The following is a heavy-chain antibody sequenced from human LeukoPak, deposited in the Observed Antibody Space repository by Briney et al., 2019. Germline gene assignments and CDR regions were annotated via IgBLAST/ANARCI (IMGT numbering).Heavy chain of an antibody. CDR1: GGSFSSYY. J-gene: IGHJ4*02. CDR3: ASRSTPRDY. V-gene: IGHV4-39*01. Sequence: SETLSLTCAVYGGSFSSYYCGWIRQPPGKGLEWIGSIHYSGSTYYNPSLKSRVTISVDTSKNQFSLKLTSVTAADTAVYYCASRSTPRDYWGQGTLVTVSS. D-gene: IGHD5/OR15-5a*01. CDR2: IHYSGST.